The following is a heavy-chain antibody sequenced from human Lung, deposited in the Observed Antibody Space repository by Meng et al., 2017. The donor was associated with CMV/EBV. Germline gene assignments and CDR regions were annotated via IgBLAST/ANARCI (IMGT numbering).Heavy chain of an antibody. D-gene: IGHD6-13*01. V-gene: IGHV1-8*01. Sequence: SGYTFTSSGLHWVRQATGQGLEWMGWMNLDSGNTGHAQKFQGRVAMTSNSSINTAYMELSSLKFDDTAVYYCARVFLSSYLAPFDSWGQGTLVTVSS. CDR2: MNLDSGNT. CDR3: ARVFLSSYLAPFDS. CDR1: GYTFTSSG. J-gene: IGHJ4*02.